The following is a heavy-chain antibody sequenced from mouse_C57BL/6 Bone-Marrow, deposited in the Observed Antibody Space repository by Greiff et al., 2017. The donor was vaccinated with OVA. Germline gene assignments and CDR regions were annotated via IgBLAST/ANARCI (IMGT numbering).Heavy chain of an antibody. CDR2: INPNHGGT. Sequence: VQLQQSGPELVKPGASVKISCKASGYTFTDYYMNWVKQSHGKSLEWIGDINPNHGGTSYNQKFKGKATLTVDKSYSTAYMELRSLTSEDSAVYYCAREGAMDYWGQGTSVTVSS. CDR3: AREGAMDY. J-gene: IGHJ4*01. V-gene: IGHV1-26*01. CDR1: GYTFTDYY.